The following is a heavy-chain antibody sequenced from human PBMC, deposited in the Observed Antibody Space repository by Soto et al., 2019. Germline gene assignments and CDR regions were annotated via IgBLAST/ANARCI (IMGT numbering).Heavy chain of an antibody. J-gene: IGHJ4*02. D-gene: IGHD3-16*02. CDR3: ARSSMITFGGVIQKQFDY. CDR1: GFTFSDYY. Sequence: GGSLRLSCAASGFTFSDYYMSWIRQAPGKGLEWVSYISSSSSYTNYADSVKGRFTISRDNAKNSLYLQMNSLRAEDTAVYYCARSSMITFGGVIQKQFDYWGQGTLVTVSS. CDR2: ISSSSSYT. V-gene: IGHV3-11*06.